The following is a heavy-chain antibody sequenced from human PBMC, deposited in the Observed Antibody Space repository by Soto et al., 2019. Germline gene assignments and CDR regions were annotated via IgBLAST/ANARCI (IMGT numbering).Heavy chain of an antibody. CDR2: ISDTTTRI. D-gene: IGHD3-3*01. V-gene: IGHV3-48*01. CDR3: ARGVGYNWFDP. CDR1: GYTFSSYN. J-gene: IGHJ5*02. Sequence: EVQLVESGGGLVQPGGSLRLSCAASGYTFSSYNMNWVRQAPRKGLEWVSFISDTTTRIYYADSVKGRFTISRDNAQNSLYLQMNSLRAEDTAVYYCARGVGYNWFDPWGQGTLVTVSS.